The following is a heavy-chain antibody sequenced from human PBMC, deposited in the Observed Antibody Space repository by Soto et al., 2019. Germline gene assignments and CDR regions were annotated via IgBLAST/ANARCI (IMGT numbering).Heavy chain of an antibody. J-gene: IGHJ3*02. CDR3: ASMAGDFGAFDI. CDR2: TYYRSKWYN. V-gene: IGHV6-1*01. D-gene: IGHD6-19*01. CDR1: GDSVSSHSAA. Sequence: SQTLSLTCAISGDSVSSHSAAWNWIRQSPSRGLEWLGRTYYRSKWYNDYAVSVKSRITINPDTSKNQFSLQLNAVTPEDTAVYYCASMAGDFGAFDIWGQGTMVTVSS.